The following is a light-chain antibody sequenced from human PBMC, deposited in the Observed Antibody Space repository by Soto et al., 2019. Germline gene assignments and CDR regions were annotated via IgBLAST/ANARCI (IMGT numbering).Light chain of an antibody. J-gene: IGKJ5*01. CDR1: QSRLXITGETF. Sequence: DVVMTQTPLSLSVSPGQPASISCKSGQSRLXITGETFLFWYLQKPGQSPQLLIYEVSTRVSGVPDRFSGSGSGTDFTLEISRVETDDVGIYYCMQSTQLPPTFGQGTRLEIK. V-gene: IGKV2D-29*02. CDR2: EVS. CDR3: MQSTQLPPT.